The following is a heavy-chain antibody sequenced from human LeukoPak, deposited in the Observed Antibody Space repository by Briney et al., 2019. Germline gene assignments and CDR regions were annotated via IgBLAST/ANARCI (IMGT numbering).Heavy chain of an antibody. V-gene: IGHV3-48*01. CDR2: ISSSSSTI. Sequence: GGSLRLSCAASGFTFSSYSMNWVRQAPGKGLEWVSYISSSSSTIYYAESVKGRFTISRDNAKNSLSLKMNSLRAEETAVYYCARGIRRIVATTGLYYFDYWGQGTLVTVSS. CDR1: GFTFSSYS. CDR3: ARGIRRIVATTGLYYFDY. D-gene: IGHD5-12*01. J-gene: IGHJ4*02.